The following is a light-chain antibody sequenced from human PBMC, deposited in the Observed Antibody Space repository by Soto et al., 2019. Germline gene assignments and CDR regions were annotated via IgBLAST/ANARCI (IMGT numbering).Light chain of an antibody. J-gene: IGKJ4*01. CDR3: QQYGSSPT. V-gene: IGKV3-20*01. CDR2: GAS. CDR1: QSVSSSY. Sequence: PGERATLSCRASQSVSSSYLAWYQQKPGQAPRLLIYGASSRATGIPDRFSGSGSGTDFTLTISRLEPEDFAVYYCQQYGSSPTFGGGTKVDIK.